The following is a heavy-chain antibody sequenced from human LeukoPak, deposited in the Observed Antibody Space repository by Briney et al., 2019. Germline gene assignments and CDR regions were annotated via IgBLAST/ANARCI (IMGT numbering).Heavy chain of an antibody. CDR2: ISNHGSA. J-gene: IGHJ4*02. CDR3: AREERYGDYLDY. CDR1: GASITSYY. Sequence: SETLSLTCTVSGASITSYYWSWIRQPPGKGLEWIGYISNHGSANYNPSLNSPVTISVGTSENQFFLELSSVTAADTAVYYCAREERYGDYLDYWGQGTLVTVSS. V-gene: IGHV4-59*01. D-gene: IGHD4-17*01.